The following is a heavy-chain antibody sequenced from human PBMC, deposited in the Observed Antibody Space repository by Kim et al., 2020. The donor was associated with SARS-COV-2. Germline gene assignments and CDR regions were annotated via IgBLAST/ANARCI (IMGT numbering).Heavy chain of an antibody. CDR3: ARDSTPYYYYDFWIAQWGVGPTNWFDP. Sequence: ASVKVSCKASGYTFTSYAMHWVRQAPGQRLEWMGWINAGNGNTKYSQKFQGRVTITRDTSASTAYMELSSLRSEDTAVYYCARDSTPYYYYDFWIAQWGVGPTNWFDPWGQGTLVTVSS. D-gene: IGHD3-3*01. J-gene: IGHJ5*02. CDR1: GYTFTSYA. V-gene: IGHV1-3*01. CDR2: INAGNGNT.